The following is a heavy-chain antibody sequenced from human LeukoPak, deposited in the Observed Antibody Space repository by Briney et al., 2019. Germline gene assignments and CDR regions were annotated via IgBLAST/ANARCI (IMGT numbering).Heavy chain of an antibody. D-gene: IGHD3-10*01. CDR2: IIPIFGTA. Sequence: SVKVSCKASGGTFSSYAISWVRQAPGQGLEWMGGIIPIFGTANYAQKFQGRVTITADESTSTAYMELSSLRSEDTAAYYCAGNYYGSGSYDYYYYYYGMDVWGQGTTVTVSS. J-gene: IGHJ6*02. V-gene: IGHV1-69*13. CDR1: GGTFSSYA. CDR3: AGNYYGSGSYDYYYYYYGMDV.